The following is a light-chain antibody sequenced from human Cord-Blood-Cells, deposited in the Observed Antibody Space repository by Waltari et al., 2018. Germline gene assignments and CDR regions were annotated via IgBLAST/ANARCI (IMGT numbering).Light chain of an antibody. Sequence: QSALTQPRSVSGSPGQSFTISCTGTSSDVGGYNSVSWYQQHPGKAPKLMIYDVSKRPSGVSERFSGSKSGNTASLTISGLQAEDEADYYCCSYAGSYTYVFGAGTKVTVL. CDR2: DVS. V-gene: IGLV2-11*01. J-gene: IGLJ1*01. CDR3: CSYAGSYTYV. CDR1: SSDVGGYNS.